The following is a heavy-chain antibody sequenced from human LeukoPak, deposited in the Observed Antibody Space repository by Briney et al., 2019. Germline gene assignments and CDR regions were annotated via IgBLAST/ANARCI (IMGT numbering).Heavy chain of an antibody. CDR2: ISSSSSYI. J-gene: IGHJ3*02. CDR3: ARVFTMVRGVIGAFDI. CDR1: GFTFSSYI. V-gene: IGHV3-21*01. Sequence: GGSLRLSCAASGFTFSSYIMNWVRQAPGKGLEWVASISSSSSYIYYADSVKGRFTISRDNAKNSLYLQMNSLRAEDTAVYYCARVFTMVRGVIGAFDIWGQGTMVTVSS. D-gene: IGHD3-10*01.